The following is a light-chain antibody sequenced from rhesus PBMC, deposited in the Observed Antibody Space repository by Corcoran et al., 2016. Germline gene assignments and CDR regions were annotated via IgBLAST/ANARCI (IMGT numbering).Light chain of an antibody. V-gene: IGKV3-24*04. CDR2: GAS. J-gene: IGKJ4*01. Sequence: EIVMTQSPATLALSPGERATLSCRASQRVSSYLAWYQQKPGQAPRLLIYGASSKATGIPDRFNGSGSGTEFTLTISSLEPEDVGVYFCLQSSNWPLTFGGGTKVEIK. CDR3: LQSSNWPLT. CDR1: QRVSSY.